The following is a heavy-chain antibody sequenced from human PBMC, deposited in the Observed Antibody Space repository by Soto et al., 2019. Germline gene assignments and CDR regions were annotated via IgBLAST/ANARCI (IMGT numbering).Heavy chain of an antibody. CDR1: GFPFGDYA. CDR2: IRSKPYGVTA. CDR3: ARGIWEMATIRPENY. V-gene: IGHV3-49*03. J-gene: IGHJ4*02. D-gene: IGHD5-12*01. Sequence: GGSLRLSCTGSGFPFGDYAMSWFRQAPGKGLEWVGFIRSKPYGVTAEYAASVKGRSTISRDDSKSIAYLQMNSLTTEDTAVYYCARGIWEMATIRPENYWGQGTPVTVSS.